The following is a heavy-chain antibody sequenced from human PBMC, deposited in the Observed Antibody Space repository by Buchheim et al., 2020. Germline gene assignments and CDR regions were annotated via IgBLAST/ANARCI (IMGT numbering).Heavy chain of an antibody. CDR2: ISHTGNI. CDR3: ASLGLSVPGAP. J-gene: IGHJ5*02. D-gene: IGHD6-19*01. V-gene: IGHV4-4*02. Sequence: QVQLQESGPGLVKPSGTLSLTCTVSGGSISSGYWWTWVRQPPGKGLEWIGQISHTGNINYNPSLKSRVAISLDKSKNNFYPNLSSVTAADTAVYYCASLGLSVPGAPWGQGTL. CDR1: GGSISSGYW.